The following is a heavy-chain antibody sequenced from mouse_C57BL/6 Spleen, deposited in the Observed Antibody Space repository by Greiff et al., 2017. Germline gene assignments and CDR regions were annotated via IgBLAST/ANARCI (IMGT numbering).Heavy chain of an antibody. CDR1: GYTFTSYW. Sequence: QVQLQQSGAELAKPGASVKLSCKASGYTFTSYWMHWVKQRPGQGLEWIGYINPSSGYTKYNQKFKDKATLTADKSSSTAYMQLSSLTYEDSAVXYCERYYGSSYKYFDVWGTGTTVTVSS. D-gene: IGHD1-1*01. J-gene: IGHJ1*03. CDR3: ERYYGSSYKYFDV. V-gene: IGHV1-7*01. CDR2: INPSSGYT.